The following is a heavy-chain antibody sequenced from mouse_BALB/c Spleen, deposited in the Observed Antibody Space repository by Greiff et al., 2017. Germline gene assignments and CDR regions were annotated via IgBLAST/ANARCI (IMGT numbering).Heavy chain of an antibody. CDR3: AILGPFIGTTQGVDY. Sequence: QVQLQQSGAELAKPGASVKMSCKASGYTFTSYWMHWVKQRPGQGLEWIGYINPSTGYTEYNQKFKDKATLTADKSSSTAYMQLSSLTSEDSAVYYCAILGPFIGTTQGVDYWGQGTTLTVSS. CDR2: INPSTGYT. J-gene: IGHJ2*01. CDR1: GYTFTSYW. D-gene: IGHD2-14*01. V-gene: IGHV1-7*01.